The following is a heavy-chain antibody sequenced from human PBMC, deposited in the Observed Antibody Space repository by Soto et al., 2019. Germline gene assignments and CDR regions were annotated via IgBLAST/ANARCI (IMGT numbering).Heavy chain of an antibody. CDR1: GYTFTSYD. CDR2: MNPNSGNT. CDR3: ATWGRFFGSDYYYGMDV. J-gene: IGHJ6*02. D-gene: IGHD3-3*01. Sequence: EASVKVSCKASGYTFTSYDINWVRQATGQGLEWMGWMNPNSGNTGYAQKFQGRVTMTKNTSTDTAYMELSSLRSEDTAVYYCATWGRFFGSDYYYGMDVWGQGTTVTVSS. V-gene: IGHV1-8*01.